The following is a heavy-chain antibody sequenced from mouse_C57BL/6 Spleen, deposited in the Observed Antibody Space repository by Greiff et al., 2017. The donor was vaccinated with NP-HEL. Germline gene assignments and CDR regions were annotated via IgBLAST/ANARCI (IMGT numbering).Heavy chain of an antibody. Sequence: QVQLQQSGAELVRPGTSVKVSCKASGYAFTNYLIEWVKQRPGQGLEWIGVINPGSGGTNYNEKFKGKATLTADKSSSTAYMQLSSLTSEDSAVYVCASGGMIYYGYGDYWGQGTSVTVSS. CDR1: GYAFTNYL. D-gene: IGHD2-2*01. CDR3: ASGGMIYYGYGDY. J-gene: IGHJ4*01. CDR2: INPGSGGT. V-gene: IGHV1-54*01.